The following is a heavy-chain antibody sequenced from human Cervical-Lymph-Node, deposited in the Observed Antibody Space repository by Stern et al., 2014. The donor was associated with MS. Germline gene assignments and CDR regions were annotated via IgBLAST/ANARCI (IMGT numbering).Heavy chain of an antibody. V-gene: IGHV2-5*02. CDR1: GFSLSTSGVA. J-gene: IGHJ4*02. CDR2: IYWDDDK. D-gene: IGHD1-26*01. Sequence: QVTLRESCPTLVKPTQTLTLTCTFSGFSLSTSGVAVGWIRQPPGKALEWLALIYWDDDKRYRPSLKSRLTIMKDTSKNQVVLTMTNMDPVDTATYYCAHRGTYSGSYFDFDYWGQGTLVTVSS. CDR3: AHRGTYSGSYFDFDY.